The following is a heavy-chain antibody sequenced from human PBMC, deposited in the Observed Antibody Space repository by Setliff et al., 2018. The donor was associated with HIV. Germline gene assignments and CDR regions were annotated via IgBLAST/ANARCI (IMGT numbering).Heavy chain of an antibody. CDR1: GYTFTDYY. CDR3: ARDEGSSGPRDH. Sequence: ASVKVSCKASGYTFTDYYIHWVRQAPGQGLEWMGWINPNSSDTNYAQEFQDRVTITRDTSATTAYMEVSSLRSEDTAVYYCARDEGSSGPRDHWGQGTLVTVSS. V-gene: IGHV1-2*02. CDR2: INPNSSDT. D-gene: IGHD6-19*01. J-gene: IGHJ4*02.